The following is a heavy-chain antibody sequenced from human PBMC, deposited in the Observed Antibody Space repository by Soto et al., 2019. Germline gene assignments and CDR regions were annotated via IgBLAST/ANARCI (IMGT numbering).Heavy chain of an antibody. CDR3: ARVWCSGGSCYSGSGWFDP. Sequence: QVQLVQSGAEVKKPGSSVKVSCKASGGTFSSYAISWVRQAPGQGLEWMGGIIPNFGTANYAQKFQGRVTITADESTSTAYMELSSLRSEDTAVYYCARVWCSGGSCYSGSGWFDPWGQGTLVTVSS. D-gene: IGHD2-15*01. V-gene: IGHV1-69*12. CDR1: GGTFSSYA. CDR2: IIPNFGTA. J-gene: IGHJ5*02.